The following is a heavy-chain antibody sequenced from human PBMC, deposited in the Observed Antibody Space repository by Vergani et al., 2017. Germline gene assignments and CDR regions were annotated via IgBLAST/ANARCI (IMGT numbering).Heavy chain of an antibody. J-gene: IGHJ4*02. Sequence: VQLVESGGGVVQNGRSLRLSCAASGFTFSSYAMCWVRQAPGKGLEWVSAIIGSGGSTYYADSVKGRFTISRDNSKNTLYLQMNSLRAEDTAVYYCAKAQGEMATIFLWDYWGQGTLVTVSS. D-gene: IGHD5-24*01. V-gene: IGHV3-23*04. CDR3: AKAQGEMATIFLWDY. CDR1: GFTFSSYA. CDR2: IIGSGGST.